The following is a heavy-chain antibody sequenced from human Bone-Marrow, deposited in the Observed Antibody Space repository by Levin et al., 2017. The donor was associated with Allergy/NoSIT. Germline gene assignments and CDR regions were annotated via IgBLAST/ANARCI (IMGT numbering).Heavy chain of an antibody. CDR2: IYYSGST. CDR1: GGSISSSSYY. Sequence: SETLSLTCTVSGGSISSSSYYWGWIRQPPGKGLEWIGSIYYSGSTYYNPSLKSRVTISVDTSKNQFSLKLSSVTAADTAVYYCARGDSGSYSTNWFDPWGQGTLVTVSS. J-gene: IGHJ5*02. CDR3: ARGDSGSYSTNWFDP. D-gene: IGHD1-26*01. V-gene: IGHV4-39*01.